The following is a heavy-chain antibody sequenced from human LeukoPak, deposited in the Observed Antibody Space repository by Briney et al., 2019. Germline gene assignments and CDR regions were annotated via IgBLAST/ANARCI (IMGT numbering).Heavy chain of an antibody. D-gene: IGHD3-3*01. CDR1: GGTFSSYT. J-gene: IGHJ6*02. Sequence: GASVKVSCKASGGTFSSYTISWVRQAPGQGLEWMGRIIPIPGIANYAQKFQSRVTITADKSTSTAYMELSSLRSEDTAVYYCASEYEFYGMDVWGQGTTVTVSS. V-gene: IGHV1-69*02. CDR2: IIPIPGIA. CDR3: ASEYEFYGMDV.